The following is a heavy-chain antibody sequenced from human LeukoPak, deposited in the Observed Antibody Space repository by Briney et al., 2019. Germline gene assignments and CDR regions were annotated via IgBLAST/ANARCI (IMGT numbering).Heavy chain of an antibody. CDR1: VGSVSSTDHY. Sequence: SETLSLTCTVSVGSVSSTDHYWSWVRQPPGKGLEWIGYIYYPASINYNPSLKSRVTISLDTSKNQFSLDLTSVTAADTAIYYCARLTYYYYTSTHCYWLDPWGQGALVTVSS. CDR2: IYYPASI. J-gene: IGHJ5*02. CDR3: ARLTYYYYTSTHCYWLDP. V-gene: IGHV4-61*08. D-gene: IGHD3-22*01.